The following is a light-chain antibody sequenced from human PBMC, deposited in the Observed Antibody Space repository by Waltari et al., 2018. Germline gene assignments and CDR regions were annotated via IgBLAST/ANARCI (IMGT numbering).Light chain of an antibody. CDR3: NSRDISGDRWV. Sequence: SSELTRDPAVSVALGQTVRITCQGDSLRTYYATWYQQKPGQAPILVIYNKKNRPSGIPDRFSASSSGNTAFLTLTGAQAEDEADYYCNSRDISGDRWVFGGGTKLTVL. CDR1: SLRTYY. V-gene: IGLV3-19*01. CDR2: NKK. J-gene: IGLJ3*02.